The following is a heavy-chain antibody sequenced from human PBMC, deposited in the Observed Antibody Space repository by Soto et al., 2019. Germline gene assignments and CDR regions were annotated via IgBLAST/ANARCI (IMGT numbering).Heavy chain of an antibody. D-gene: IGHD2-15*01. J-gene: IGHJ6*03. Sequence: SETLSLTCTVSGGSISSSSYYWGWIRQPPGKGLEWIGSIYYSGSTYYNPSLKSRVTISVDTSKNQFSLKLSSVTAADTAVYYCARLRGYCSGGSCYSNYYYYMDVWGKGTTVTVSS. CDR2: IYYSGST. CDR3: ARLRGYCSGGSCYSNYYYYMDV. V-gene: IGHV4-39*01. CDR1: GGSISSSSYY.